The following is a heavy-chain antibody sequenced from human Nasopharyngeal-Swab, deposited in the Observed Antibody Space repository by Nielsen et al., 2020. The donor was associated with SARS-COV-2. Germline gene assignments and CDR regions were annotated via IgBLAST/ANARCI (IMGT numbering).Heavy chain of an antibody. CDR2: IRSKANSYAT. D-gene: IGHD1-14*01. CDR3: TRRPLTPANGMDV. CDR1: GFTFSGPA. V-gene: IGHV3-73*01. Sequence: GESLKISCAASGFTFSGPAMHWVRQASGKGLEWVGRIRSKANSYATAYAASVKGRFTISRDDSKNTAYLQMNSLKTEDTAVYYCTRRPLTPANGMDVWGQGTTVTVSS. J-gene: IGHJ6*02.